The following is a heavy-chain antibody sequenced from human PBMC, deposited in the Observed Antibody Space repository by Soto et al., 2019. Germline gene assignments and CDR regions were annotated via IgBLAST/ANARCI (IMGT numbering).Heavy chain of an antibody. CDR3: ARERSAAGTGWFDP. D-gene: IGHD6-13*01. J-gene: IGHJ5*02. V-gene: IGHV1-46*01. CDR1: GYSFTNYY. Sequence: GASVKVSCKASGYSFTNYYMHWVRQAPGQGLEWMGTINAGGGYTTYAQRFQGRVTMTRDTSTSTVSMELSSLRSEDTAVYYCARERSAAGTGWFDPWGQGTLVTVSS. CDR2: INAGGGYT.